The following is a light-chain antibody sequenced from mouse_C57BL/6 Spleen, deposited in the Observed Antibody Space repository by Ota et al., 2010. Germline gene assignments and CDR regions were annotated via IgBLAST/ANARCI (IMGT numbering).Light chain of an antibody. CDR3: QHSRELPLT. Sequence: IVLTHVSSLLSLYLWGERADHLMQGRAKVVSTSGYSYMHWYQQKPGQPPKLLIYLASNLESGVPARFSGSGSGTDFTLNIHPVEEEDAATYYCQHSRELPLTFGAGTKLELK. CDR2: LAS. J-gene: IGKJ5*01. V-gene: IGKV3-12*01. CDR1: KVVSTSGYSY.